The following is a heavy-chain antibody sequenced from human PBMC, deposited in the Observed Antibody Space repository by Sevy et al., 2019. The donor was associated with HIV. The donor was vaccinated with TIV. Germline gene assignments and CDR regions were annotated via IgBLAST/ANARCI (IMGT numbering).Heavy chain of an antibody. Sequence: GESLKISCKGSGYSFTSYWIGWVRQMPGKGLEWMGIIYPGDSDTRYSPSFQGQVTISADKSISTAYLQWSSLNASDTAMYYCARSIAAAQNWFDPWGQGTLVTVSS. CDR1: GYSFTSYW. J-gene: IGHJ5*02. V-gene: IGHV5-51*01. CDR3: ARSIAAAQNWFDP. CDR2: IYPGDSDT. D-gene: IGHD6-13*01.